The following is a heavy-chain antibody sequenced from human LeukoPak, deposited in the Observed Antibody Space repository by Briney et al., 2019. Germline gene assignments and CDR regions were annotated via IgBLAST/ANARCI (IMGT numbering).Heavy chain of an antibody. Sequence: SETLSLTCTVSGGSISAYYWSWIRQPPGKGLEWIGEINHSGSTNYNPSLKSRVTISVDTSKNQFSLKLNSVTAADTAVYYCAKTWIQVEFDYWGQGTLVTVSS. J-gene: IGHJ4*02. CDR3: AKTWIQVEFDY. V-gene: IGHV4-34*01. CDR2: INHSGST. CDR1: GGSISAYY. D-gene: IGHD5-18*01.